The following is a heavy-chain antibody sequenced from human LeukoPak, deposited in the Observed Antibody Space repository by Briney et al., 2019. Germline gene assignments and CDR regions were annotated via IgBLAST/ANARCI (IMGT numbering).Heavy chain of an antibody. CDR1: GFTFSSYA. J-gene: IGHJ5*02. CDR2: ISYDGSNK. D-gene: IGHD6-19*01. Sequence: GRSLRLSCAASGFTFSSYAMHWVRQAPGKGLEWVAVISYDGSNKYYADSVKGRFTISRDNSKNTLYLQMNSLRAEDTAVYYCARDLAVAGTGWFDLWGQGTLVTVSS. V-gene: IGHV3-30*04. CDR3: ARDLAVAGTGWFDL.